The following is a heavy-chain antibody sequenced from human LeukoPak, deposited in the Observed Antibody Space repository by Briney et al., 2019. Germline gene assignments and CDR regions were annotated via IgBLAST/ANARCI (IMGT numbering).Heavy chain of an antibody. J-gene: IGHJ5*02. Sequence: SETLSLTCAVYGGSFSGYYWSWIRQPPGKGLECSGEINHRESTNYNPSLKSRVTISVDTSTNQFSLKLSSVTAADTAVYYCARGLPFTIVLMVYARGEWFDPWGQGTLVTVSS. V-gene: IGHV4-34*01. CDR2: INHREST. D-gene: IGHD2-8*01. CDR3: ARGLPFTIVLMVYARGEWFDP. CDR1: GGSFSGYY.